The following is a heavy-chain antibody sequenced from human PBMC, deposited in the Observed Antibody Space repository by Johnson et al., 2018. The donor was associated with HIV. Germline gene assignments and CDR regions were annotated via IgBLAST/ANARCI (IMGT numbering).Heavy chain of an antibody. Sequence: QVQLVESGGGVVQPGRSLRLSCAASGFTFSSYAMHWVRQAPGKGLEWVAVISYDGSNKYYADSVKGRFTISRDNSKNTLYLQMNSLRPEDTAVYYCARETGDDACDIWGQGTMVTVSS. D-gene: IGHD7-27*01. J-gene: IGHJ3*02. CDR1: GFTFSSYA. CDR2: ISYDGSNK. CDR3: ARETGDDACDI. V-gene: IGHV3-30-3*01.